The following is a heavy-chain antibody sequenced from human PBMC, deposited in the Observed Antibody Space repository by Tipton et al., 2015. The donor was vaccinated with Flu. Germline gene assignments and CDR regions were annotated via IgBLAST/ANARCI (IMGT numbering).Heavy chain of an antibody. J-gene: IGHJ6*02. Sequence: QLVQSGGGVVQPGRSLRLSCAASGFTFSSYGMHWVRQAPGKGLGWMVVIWYDGNNKNYADSVRGRFTVSRDNSKNTLYLQMNSLRAEDTAVYYCARGGYSGKYYGMDVWGQGTTVTVSS. CDR3: ARGGYSGKYYGMDV. V-gene: IGHV3-33*01. CDR1: GFTFSSYG. CDR2: IWYDGNNK. D-gene: IGHD1-26*01.